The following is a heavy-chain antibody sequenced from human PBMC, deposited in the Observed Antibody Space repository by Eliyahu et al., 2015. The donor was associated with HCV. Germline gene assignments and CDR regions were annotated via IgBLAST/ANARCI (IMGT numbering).Heavy chain of an antibody. D-gene: IGHD3-3*01. CDR1: GGSISGPNHY. Sequence: HLQLQESGPGLVKPSETLSLRCTVSGGSISGPNHYWGWIRQPPGKGLEWIGNIFFDGTRYDNPSLRSRISMSVDTSKNEISLKLNSVTAADSAVFYCARTGGSGYYFAGFEVWGQGIMVTVAS. J-gene: IGHJ3*01. V-gene: IGHV4-39*07. CDR3: ARTGGSGYYFAGFEV. CDR2: IFFDGTR.